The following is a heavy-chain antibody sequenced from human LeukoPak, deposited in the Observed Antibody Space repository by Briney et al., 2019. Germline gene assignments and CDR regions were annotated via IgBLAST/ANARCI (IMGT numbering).Heavy chain of an antibody. CDR1: GYTLTELS. CDR2: FDPEDGET. CDR3: ATSTRCGGDCYSYNWFDP. Sequence: ASVKVSCKVSGYTLTELSMHWVRQAPGEGLEWMGGFDPEDGETIYAQKFQGRVTMTEDTSTDTAYMELSSLRSEDTAVYYCATSTRCGGDCYSYNWFDPWGQGTLVTVSS. J-gene: IGHJ5*02. D-gene: IGHD2-21*02. V-gene: IGHV1-24*01.